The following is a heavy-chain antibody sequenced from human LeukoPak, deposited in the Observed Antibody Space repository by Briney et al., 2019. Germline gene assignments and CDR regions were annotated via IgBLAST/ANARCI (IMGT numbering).Heavy chain of an antibody. CDR1: GGSISGRSYY. CDR3: ARHVPSALRIVVVTSDWYFDL. CDR2: IYYSGST. J-gene: IGHJ2*01. Sequence: SETLPLTCTVSGGSISGRSYYWGWIRQPPGKGLEFIGSIYYSGSTYYKPSLKSRVTMSVDTSKNHFSLQLNSVTAADTAVYYCARHVPSALRIVVVTSDWYFDLWGRGTLVTVSS. D-gene: IGHD2-21*02. V-gene: IGHV4-39*01.